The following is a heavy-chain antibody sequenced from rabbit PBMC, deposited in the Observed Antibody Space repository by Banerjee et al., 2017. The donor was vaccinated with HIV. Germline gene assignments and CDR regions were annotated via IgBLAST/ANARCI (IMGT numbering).Heavy chain of an antibody. CDR2: IYAGSGST. Sequence: QSLEESGGDLVKPGASLTLTCTASGFSFSGYYMCWVRQAPGKGLEWIACIYAGSGSTWYASWAKGRFTISRDNAQNSLYLQLNSLAAADTATYFCARVHTSGWGLEYFNLWGQGTLVTVS. CDR3: ARVHTSGWGLEYFNL. J-gene: IGHJ4*01. D-gene: IGHD4-1*01. V-gene: IGHV1S40*01. CDR1: GFSFSGYY.